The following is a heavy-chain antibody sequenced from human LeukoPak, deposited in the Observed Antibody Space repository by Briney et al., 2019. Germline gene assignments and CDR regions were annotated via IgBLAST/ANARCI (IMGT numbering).Heavy chain of an antibody. J-gene: IGHJ4*02. CDR3: ARLLSSVTDFDY. CDR2: IYYSGST. Sequence: SETLSLTCTVSGGSISSYYWSWIRQPPGKGLEWIGYIYYSGSTNYNPSLKSRVTISVDTSKNQFSLKLSSVTAADTAVYYCARLLSSVTDFDYWGQGTLVTVSS. V-gene: IGHV4-59*08. D-gene: IGHD6-19*01. CDR1: GGSISSYY.